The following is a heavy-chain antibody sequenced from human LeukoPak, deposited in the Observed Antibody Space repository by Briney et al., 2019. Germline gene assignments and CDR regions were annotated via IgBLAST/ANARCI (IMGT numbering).Heavy chain of an antibody. CDR1: GFTFSSYG. CDR3: ANAKGVVIASFDY. V-gene: IGHV3-23*01. CDR2: IRAGGDNT. Sequence: GGSLRLSCAASGFTFSSYGMSWVRQAPGKGLEWVSGIRAGGDNTYYADSVKGRFTISRDNSKNTLYLQMNSLRAEDTAVYYCANAKGVVIASFDYWGQGTLVTVSS. D-gene: IGHD3-3*01. J-gene: IGHJ4*02.